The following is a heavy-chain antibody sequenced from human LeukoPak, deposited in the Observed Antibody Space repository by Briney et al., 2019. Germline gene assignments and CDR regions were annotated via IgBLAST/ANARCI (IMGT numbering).Heavy chain of an antibody. D-gene: IGHD5-12*01. J-gene: IGHJ4*02. Sequence: GGSLRLSCAASGFTFSSYGMNWVRQAPGKGLEWVSSISSSSSYIYYADSVKGRFTISRDNAKNSLYLQMNSLRAEDTAAYYCARVSVATSFDYWGQGTLVTVSS. CDR2: ISSSSSYI. CDR3: ARVSVATSFDY. V-gene: IGHV3-21*01. CDR1: GFTFSSYG.